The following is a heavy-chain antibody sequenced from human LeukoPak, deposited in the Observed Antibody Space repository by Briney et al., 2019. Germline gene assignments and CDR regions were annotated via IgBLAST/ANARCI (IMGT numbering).Heavy chain of an antibody. CDR1: GFTFSSYW. CDR3: ASEFGSYYYYMDV. CDR2: IKQDGSEK. D-gene: IGHD3-16*01. V-gene: IGHV3-7*01. J-gene: IGHJ6*03. Sequence: PGGSLRLSCAASGFTFSSYWMSWVRQAPGKGLEWVANIKQDGSEKYYVDSVKGRFTISRDNAKNLLYLQMNSLRAEDTAVYYCASEFGSYYYYMDVWGKGTTVTVSS.